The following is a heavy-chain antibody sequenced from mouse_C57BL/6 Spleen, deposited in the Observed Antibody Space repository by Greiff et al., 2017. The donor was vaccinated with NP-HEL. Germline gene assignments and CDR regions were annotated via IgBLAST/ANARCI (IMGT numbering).Heavy chain of an antibody. V-gene: IGHV6-3*01. J-gene: IGHJ2*01. CDR3: TRGTWGYFDY. D-gene: IGHD3-1*01. Sequence: EVMLVESGGGLVQPGGSMKLSCVASGFTFSNYWMNWVRQSPEKGLEWVAQIRLKSDNYATHYAESVKGRFTISRDDSKSSVYLQMNNLRAEDTGIYYCTRGTWGYFDYWGQGTTLTVSS. CDR1: GFTFSNYW. CDR2: IRLKSDNYAT.